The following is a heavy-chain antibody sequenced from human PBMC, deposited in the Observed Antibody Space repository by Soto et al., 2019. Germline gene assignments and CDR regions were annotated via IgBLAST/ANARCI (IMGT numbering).Heavy chain of an antibody. J-gene: IGHJ5*02. Sequence: GGSLRLSCAASGFTFSSYAMSWVRQAPGKGLEWVSVINGNSGSTYYAASVKGRFTISRDNSKSTLYLQMNNLRAEDTAVYYCAKDSPYMIATWGQGTLVTVSS. CDR2: INGNSGST. V-gene: IGHV3-23*01. CDR1: GFTFSSYA. CDR3: AKDSPYMIAT. D-gene: IGHD2-21*01.